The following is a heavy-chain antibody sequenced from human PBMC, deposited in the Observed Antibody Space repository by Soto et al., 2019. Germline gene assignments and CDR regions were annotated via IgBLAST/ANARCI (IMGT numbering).Heavy chain of an antibody. D-gene: IGHD2-15*01. V-gene: IGHV3-48*02. CDR3: ASGHCSGGSCATQFDY. CDR2: ISSSSSTI. CDR1: GFTFSSYS. Sequence: EVQLVESGGGLVQPGGSLRLSCAASGFTFSSYSMNWVRQAPGKGLEWVSYISSSSSTIYYADSVKGRFTISRDNAKNSLYLQMNSLRDEDTAVYYCASGHCSGGSCATQFDYWGQGTLVAVSS. J-gene: IGHJ4*02.